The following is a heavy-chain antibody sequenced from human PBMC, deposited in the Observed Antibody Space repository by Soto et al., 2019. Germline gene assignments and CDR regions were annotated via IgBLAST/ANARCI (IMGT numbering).Heavy chain of an antibody. CDR3: ARDQTTVVYYFDY. V-gene: IGHV3-33*01. CDR2: IWYDGSNK. D-gene: IGHD4-17*01. J-gene: IGHJ4*02. CDR1: GFTFSSYG. Sequence: QVQLVESGGGVVQPGRSLRLSCAASGFTFSSYGMHWVRQAPGKGLEWVAVIWYDGSNKYYADSVKGRFTISRDNSKNTLYLQMNSLRAEDTAVYYCARDQTTVVYYFDYWGQGTLVTVSS.